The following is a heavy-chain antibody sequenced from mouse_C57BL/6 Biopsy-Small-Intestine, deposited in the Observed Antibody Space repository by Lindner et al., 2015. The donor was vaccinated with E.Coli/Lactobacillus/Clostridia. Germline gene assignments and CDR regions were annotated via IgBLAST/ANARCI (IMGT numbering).Heavy chain of an antibody. J-gene: IGHJ1*03. D-gene: IGHD4-1*01. CDR2: ISGNNGYT. CDR1: GYSFVGYG. Sequence: SVKVSCKASGYSFVGYGISWVRQAPGQGPGWMGWISGNNGYTNYAQKFQGRVSLTIDTSTTTAFMELRSLRSDDTGVYYCAKGGGLLWDYKYYMDVWGKGTTVTVSS. V-gene: IGHV1-59*01. CDR3: AKGGGLLWDYKYYMDV.